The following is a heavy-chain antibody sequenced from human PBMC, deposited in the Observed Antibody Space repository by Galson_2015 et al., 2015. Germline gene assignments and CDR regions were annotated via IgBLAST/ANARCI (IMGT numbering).Heavy chain of an antibody. CDR3: ARALGLAAVSFGH. Sequence: TLSLTCTVSGGSISSGDYYWSWIRQPPGKGLEWIGYIYYSGSTYYNPSLKSRVTISVDTSKYQFSLKLSSVTAADTAVYYCARALGLAAVSFGHSGQGTLVTVSP. CDR2: IYYSGST. V-gene: IGHV4-30-4*01. D-gene: IGHD6-13*01. J-gene: IGHJ4*02. CDR1: GGSISSGDYY.